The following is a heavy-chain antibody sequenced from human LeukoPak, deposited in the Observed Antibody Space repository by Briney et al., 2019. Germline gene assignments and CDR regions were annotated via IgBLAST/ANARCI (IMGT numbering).Heavy chain of an antibody. Sequence: PGASLRLSCAASGFTFSDYYMSWIRQAPGKGLEWVSYISSSSSYTNYADSVKGRFTISRDSAKNSLYLQMNSLRAEDTAVYYCARIMITFGGVIGTYYFDYWGQGTLVTVSS. CDR1: GFTFSDYY. J-gene: IGHJ4*02. CDR2: ISSSSSYT. D-gene: IGHD3-16*02. V-gene: IGHV3-11*06. CDR3: ARIMITFGGVIGTYYFDY.